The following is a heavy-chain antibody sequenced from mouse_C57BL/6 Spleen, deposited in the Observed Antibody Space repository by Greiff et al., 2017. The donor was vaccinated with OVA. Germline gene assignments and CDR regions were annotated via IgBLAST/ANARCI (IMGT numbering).Heavy chain of an antibody. Sequence: EVKLMESGPGMVKPSQSLSLTCTVTGYSITSGYDWHWIRHFPGNKLEWMGYISYSGSTNYNPSLKSRISITHDTSKNHFFLKLNSVTTEDTATYYCARGPPSYDGSSPWYFDVWGTGTTVTVSS. CDR1: GYSITSGYD. CDR3: ARGPPSYDGSSPWYFDV. CDR2: ISYSGST. V-gene: IGHV3-1*01. J-gene: IGHJ1*03. D-gene: IGHD1-1*01.